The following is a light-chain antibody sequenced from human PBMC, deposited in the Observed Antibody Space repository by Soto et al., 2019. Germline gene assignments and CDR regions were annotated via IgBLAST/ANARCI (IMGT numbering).Light chain of an antibody. J-gene: IGLJ2*01. CDR3: HVWDSDTNHVV. CDR1: DIGSKS. V-gene: IGLV3-21*01. CDR2: YEI. Sequence: SYELTQPPSVSVAPGMTARITCGGNDIGSKSVHWYQQQPGQAPVLVIYYEIDRPSGIPERFSGSNSGNTATLTITRVDAGDEADYYCHVWDSDTNHVVFGGGTKLTVL.